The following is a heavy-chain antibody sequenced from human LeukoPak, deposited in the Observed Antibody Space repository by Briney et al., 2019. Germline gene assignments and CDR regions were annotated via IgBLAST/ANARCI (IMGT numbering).Heavy chain of an antibody. CDR2: INSDGTTT. CDR3: AVSNGGYGP. CDR1: AFNFTAYW. V-gene: IGHV3-74*01. Sequence: GGSLILSCASSAFNFTAYWMHWVRQDPRQGLLWVARINSDGTTTNYADSVKGRFTISRDNAKNTLFLQMNSLRAEDTAVYFCAVSNGGYGPWGQGALVTVSS. D-gene: IGHD5-12*01. J-gene: IGHJ5*02.